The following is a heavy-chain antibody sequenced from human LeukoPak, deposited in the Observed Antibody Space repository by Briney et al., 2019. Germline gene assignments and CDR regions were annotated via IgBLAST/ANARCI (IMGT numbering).Heavy chain of an antibody. CDR3: ARSQPVVAATLDY. J-gene: IGHJ4*02. CDR1: GFTFSSYG. CDR2: IWYDGSNK. D-gene: IGHD2-15*01. V-gene: IGHV3-33*01. Sequence: GGSLRLSCAASGFTFSSYGMHWVRQAPGKGLEWVAVIWYDGSNKYYADSVKGRFTISRDNSKNTLYLQMNSLRAEDTAVYDCARSQPVVAATLDYWGQGTLVTVSS.